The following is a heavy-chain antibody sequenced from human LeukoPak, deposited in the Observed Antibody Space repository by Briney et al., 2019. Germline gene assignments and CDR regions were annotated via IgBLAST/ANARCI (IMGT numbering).Heavy chain of an antibody. D-gene: IGHD3-10*01. CDR1: GLTFSSYN. V-gene: IGHV3-48*01. Sequence: GGSLRLSCAASGLTFSSYNMNWVRQAPGKGLAGVSYISSSSTTRHYAGSVKGRFTISRDNAKNLLYLQVNSLRAEDTAVYYCARASPRVREIMSFHYYYYMDVWGKGTTVTVSS. CDR2: ISSSSTTR. CDR3: ARASPRVREIMSFHYYYYMDV. J-gene: IGHJ6*03.